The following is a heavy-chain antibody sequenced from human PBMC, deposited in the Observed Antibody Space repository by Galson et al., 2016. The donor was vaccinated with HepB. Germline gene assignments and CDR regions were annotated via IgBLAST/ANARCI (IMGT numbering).Heavy chain of an antibody. CDR1: GFTFSNYG. V-gene: IGHV3-30*18. CDR2: MSHDGSHI. D-gene: IGHD1-7*01. CDR3: AKEATATTGAKTKRVWYFDL. Sequence: SLRLSCAASGFTFSNYGMHWIRQAPGKGLEWVAVMSHDGSHILYVDSVKGRFSISRDNSKNTLYLQMNSLRDEDTAVYYCAKEATATTGAKTKRVWYFDLWGRGTLVTVSS. J-gene: IGHJ2*01.